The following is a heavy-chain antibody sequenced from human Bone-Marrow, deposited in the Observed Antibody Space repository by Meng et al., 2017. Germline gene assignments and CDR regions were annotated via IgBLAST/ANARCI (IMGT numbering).Heavy chain of an antibody. Sequence: TLSLTCAVSGYSISCGYYWGWIRQPPGKGLEWLALIYWNDDKRYSPSLKSRLTITKDTSKNQVVLTMTNMDPVDTATYYCAHRGYGSGSYGPYYYYGMDVWGQGTTVTVSS. CDR1: GYSISCGYYW. D-gene: IGHD3-10*01. CDR2: IYWNDDK. V-gene: IGHV2-5*01. J-gene: IGHJ6*02. CDR3: AHRGYGSGSYGPYYYYGMDV.